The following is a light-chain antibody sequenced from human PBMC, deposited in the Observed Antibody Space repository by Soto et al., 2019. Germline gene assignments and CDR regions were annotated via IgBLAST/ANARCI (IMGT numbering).Light chain of an antibody. V-gene: IGLV2-14*01. CDR2: EVS. CDR3: SSYTTIKTVV. J-gene: IGLJ2*01. CDR1: SSDVGGYNY. Sequence: QSALTQPASVSGSPGQSITISCTGTSSDVGGYNYVSWYQQHPGKAPKLMIYEVSNRPSGVSFRFSGFKSANTAYLTISGVQPEDEADYHCSSYTTIKTVVFGGGTKLTVL.